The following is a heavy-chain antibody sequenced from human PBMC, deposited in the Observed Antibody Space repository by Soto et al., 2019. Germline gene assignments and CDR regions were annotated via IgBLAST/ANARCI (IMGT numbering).Heavy chain of an antibody. CDR3: AMVDVDVTPSPQDV. V-gene: IGHV1-18*01. CDR1: GYTFTRYG. J-gene: IGHJ6*02. CDR2: INTYNGNT. D-gene: IGHD2-2*03. Sequence: QVQLVQSGAEVKNPGASVKVSCKASGYTFTRYGIGWARQAPGQGLEWMGWINTYNGNTNYAQNVQGRVTLTTATSTSTAYMELRSLRSNDTAIYYCAMVDVDVTPSPQDVWGQGPTVIVSS.